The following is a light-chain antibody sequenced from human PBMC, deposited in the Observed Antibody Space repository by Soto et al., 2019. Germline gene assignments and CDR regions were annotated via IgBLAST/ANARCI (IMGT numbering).Light chain of an antibody. CDR3: QEYGSSPRS. V-gene: IGKV3-20*01. CDR2: GAS. J-gene: IGKJ2*03. CDR1: QRVSISD. Sequence: EIVLTQSPGTLSLSPGERATLSCRASQRVSISDLAWYQQKPRQAPRLLVYGASSRAAGIPERFSGSGSGTDFTPSITRLEPEDFAVYLCQEYGSSPRSFGQGTNVDI.